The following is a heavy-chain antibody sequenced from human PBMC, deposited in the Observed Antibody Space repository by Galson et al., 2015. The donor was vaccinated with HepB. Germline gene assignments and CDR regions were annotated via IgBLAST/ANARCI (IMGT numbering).Heavy chain of an antibody. J-gene: IGHJ6*02. CDR1: GFTFSSYA. CDR3: ARERPRYCSSTSCYPDYYYYGMDV. CDR2: ISYDGSNK. D-gene: IGHD2-2*01. V-gene: IGHV3-30-3*01. Sequence: SLRLSCAASGFTFSSYAMHWVRQAPGKGLEWVAVISYDGSNKYYADSVKGRFTISRDNSKNTLYLQMNSLRAEDTAVYYCARERPRYCSSTSCYPDYYYYGMDVWGQGTTVTVSS.